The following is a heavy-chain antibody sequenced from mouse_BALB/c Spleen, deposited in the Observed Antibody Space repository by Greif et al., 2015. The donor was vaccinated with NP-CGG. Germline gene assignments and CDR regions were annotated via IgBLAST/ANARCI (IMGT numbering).Heavy chain of an antibody. Sequence: LQESGPELVKPGASVKMSCKASGYTFTSYVMHWVKQKPGQGLEWIGYINPYNDGTKYNEKFKGKATLTSDKSSSTAYMELISLTSEDSAVYYCARPPMITTGDYFDYWGQDTTLTVSS. V-gene: IGHV1-14*01. CDR1: GYTFTSYV. J-gene: IGHJ2*01. CDR2: INPYNDGT. CDR3: ARPPMITTGDYFDY. D-gene: IGHD2-4*01.